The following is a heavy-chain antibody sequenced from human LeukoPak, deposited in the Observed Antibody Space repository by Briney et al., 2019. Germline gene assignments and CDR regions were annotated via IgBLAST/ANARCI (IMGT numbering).Heavy chain of an antibody. CDR3: ARDRGVRYCSRTSCYNGGWFDP. D-gene: IGHD2-2*02. V-gene: IGHV1-69*13. J-gene: IGHJ5*02. Sequence: SVKVSCKASGGTFSSYAISWVRQAPGQGLEWMGGIIPIFGTANYAQKFQGRVTITADESTSTAYMELSSLRSEDTAVYYCARDRGVRYCSRTSCYNGGWFDPWGQGTLVTVSS. CDR2: IIPIFGTA. CDR1: GGTFSSYA.